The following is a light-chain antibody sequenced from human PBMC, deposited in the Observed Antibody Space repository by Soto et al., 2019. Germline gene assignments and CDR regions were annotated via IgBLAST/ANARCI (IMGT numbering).Light chain of an antibody. V-gene: IGLV2-11*01. Sequence: QSVLTQPRSVSGSPGQSVTISCTGTSSDIGGYTYVSWYQQHPGKAPKVIIYDVSERPSGVPDRFSGSKSGNTASLTISGLQPEEEADYYCCSFAGPQSFEVFGEGTKVTVL. CDR3: CSFAGPQSFEV. J-gene: IGLJ1*01. CDR2: DVS. CDR1: SSDIGGYTY.